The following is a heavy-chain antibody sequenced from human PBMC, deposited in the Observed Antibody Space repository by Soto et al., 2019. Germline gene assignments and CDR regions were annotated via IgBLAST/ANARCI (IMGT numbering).Heavy chain of an antibody. CDR3: ARGVAVAGIDYYYYYGMDV. D-gene: IGHD6-19*01. Sequence: ASVKVSCKASGYTFTGYYMHWVRQAPGQGLEWMGWINPNSGGTNYAQKFQGWVTMTRDTSISTAYMELSRLRSDDTAVYYCARGVAVAGIDYYYYYGMDVWGQGTTVTVSS. CDR2: INPNSGGT. CDR1: GYTFTGYY. J-gene: IGHJ6*02. V-gene: IGHV1-2*04.